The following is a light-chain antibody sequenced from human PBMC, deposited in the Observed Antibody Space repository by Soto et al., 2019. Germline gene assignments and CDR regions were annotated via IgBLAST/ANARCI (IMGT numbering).Light chain of an antibody. CDR3: QQYNSYSWT. Sequence: GDRVTITCRASQSISSWLAWYQQKPGKAPKFLSYDASSLESGVPSRFSGSGSGTEFTLTISSLQPDDLATYYCQQYNSYSWTFGQGTKVDIK. CDR2: DAS. J-gene: IGKJ1*01. V-gene: IGKV1-5*01. CDR1: QSISSW.